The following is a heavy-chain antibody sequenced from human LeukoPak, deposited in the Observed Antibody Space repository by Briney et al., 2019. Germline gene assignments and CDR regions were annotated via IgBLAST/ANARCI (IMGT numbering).Heavy chain of an antibody. CDR3: AREGLNMVRGVIPKEAWGWFDP. J-gene: IGHJ5*02. V-gene: IGHV4-61*02. D-gene: IGHD3-10*01. CDR1: GSSFTSNNYY. CDR2: IYTRGST. Sequence: SETLSLTCTVSGSSFTSNNYYWNWIRQPAGKGLEWIGRIYTRGSTNYNPSLKSRVTISVDTSKSQSSLKLSSVTAADTAVYYCAREGLNMVRGVIPKEAWGWFDPWGQGTLVTVSS.